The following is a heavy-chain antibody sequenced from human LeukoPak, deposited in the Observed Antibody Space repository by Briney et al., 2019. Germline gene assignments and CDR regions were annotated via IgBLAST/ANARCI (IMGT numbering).Heavy chain of an antibody. V-gene: IGHV1-2*02. D-gene: IGHD4-11*01. CDR3: ARGPTRHYSNVGY. J-gene: IGHJ4*02. CDR1: GYTFTGYY. CDR2: INPNSGGT. Sequence: ASVKVSCKASGYTFTGYYMHWVRQAPGRGLEWMGWINPNSGGTNYAQKFQGRVTMTRDTSISTAYMELSRLRSDDTAVYYCARGPTRHYSNVGYWGQGTLVTVSS.